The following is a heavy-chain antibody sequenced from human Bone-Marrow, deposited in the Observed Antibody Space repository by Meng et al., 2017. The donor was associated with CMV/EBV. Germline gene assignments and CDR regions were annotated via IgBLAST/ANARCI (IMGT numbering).Heavy chain of an antibody. CDR3: ARTLEGSWGGMDV. CDR2: TYHTGTT. V-gene: IGHV4-4*02. Sequence: SETLSLTCAVSGGSVSGRNWWSWVRQSPGKGLEWIGETYHTGTTNYKPSLKSRVTISLDKSKNHLSLKLSSVTAADTAVYYCARTLEGSWGGMDVWGQGTTVTVSS. D-gene: IGHD6-13*01. J-gene: IGHJ6*02. CDR1: GGSVSGRNW.